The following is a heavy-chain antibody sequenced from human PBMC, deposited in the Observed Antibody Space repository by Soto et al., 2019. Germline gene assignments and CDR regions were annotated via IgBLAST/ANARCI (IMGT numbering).Heavy chain of an antibody. CDR1: VGSISSSSYY. V-gene: IGHV4-39*01. Sequence: SETLSLTCTVSVGSISSSSYYWGWIRPPPGKGLEWIGSIYYSGSTYYNPSLKSRVTISVDTSKNQFSLKLSSVTAADTAVYYCARHGAGRKFDYWGQGTLVTVSS. D-gene: IGHD1-26*01. CDR2: IYYSGST. CDR3: ARHGAGRKFDY. J-gene: IGHJ4*02.